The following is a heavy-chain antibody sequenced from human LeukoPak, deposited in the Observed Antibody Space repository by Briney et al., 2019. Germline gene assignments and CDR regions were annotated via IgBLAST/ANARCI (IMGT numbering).Heavy chain of an antibody. CDR2: ITSSSSYM. V-gene: IGHV3-21*01. CDR1: GFTFSDYN. J-gene: IGHJ4*02. D-gene: IGHD6-6*01. Sequence: GGSLRLSCAASGFTFSDYNMNWVRQARGKGLEWVSSITSSSSYMYYADSVKGRFTISRDNAGNSLYLQMNSLRAEDTAVYYCARGGSSSPVISVHWGQGTLVTVSS. CDR3: ARGGSSSPVISVH.